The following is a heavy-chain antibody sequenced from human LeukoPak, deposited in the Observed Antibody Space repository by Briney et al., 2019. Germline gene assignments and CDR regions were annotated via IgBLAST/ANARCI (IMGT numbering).Heavy chain of an antibody. V-gene: IGHV1-2*06. Sequence: ASVKVSCKASGYTFTGYYMHWVRQAPGQGLEWMGRINPNSGGTNYAQKFQGRVTMTRDTSTSTVYMELSSLRSEDTAVYYCARVLRSGYYRDDAFDIWGQGTMVTVSS. CDR3: ARVLRSGYYRDDAFDI. CDR2: INPNSGGT. CDR1: GYTFTGYY. D-gene: IGHD3-3*01. J-gene: IGHJ3*02.